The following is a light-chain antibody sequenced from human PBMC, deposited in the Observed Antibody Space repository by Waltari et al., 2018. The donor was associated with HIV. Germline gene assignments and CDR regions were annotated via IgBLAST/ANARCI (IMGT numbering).Light chain of an antibody. CDR1: SSDVGGYNY. CDR2: DVS. Sequence: QSALTQPRSVSGSPGQSVTISCTGTSSDVGGYNYVSWYQQHPGKAPKLMIYDVSKRPSGVPDRFSGSKSGTSASLVISGLQSEDEADYYCSTWDERLNGVVFGGGTRLTVV. V-gene: IGLV2-11*01. CDR3: STWDERLNGVV. J-gene: IGLJ2*01.